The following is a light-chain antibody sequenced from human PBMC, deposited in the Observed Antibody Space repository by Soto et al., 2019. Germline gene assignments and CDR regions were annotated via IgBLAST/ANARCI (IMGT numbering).Light chain of an antibody. CDR1: QGISNR. CDR2: AAS. CDR3: QQANSFLYT. J-gene: IGKJ2*01. V-gene: IGKV1-12*01. Sequence: DIQMTQSPASVSASVGDRVTITCRASQGISNRLAWYQQKRGKAPKLLIYAASRLHSGVPSRFSGSGSGTDFTLTVSSLQPEDFATYFCQQANSFLYTFGQGTKVEVK.